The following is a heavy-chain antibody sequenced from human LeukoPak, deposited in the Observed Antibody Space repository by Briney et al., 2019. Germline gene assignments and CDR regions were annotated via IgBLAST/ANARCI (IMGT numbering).Heavy chain of an antibody. V-gene: IGHV5-51*01. CDR2: IYPGDSST. Sequence: GESLKISCQGSKYSFPNHWIAWVRQMPGKGLEWMGIIYPGDSSTRYSPSFQGQVTVSADKSISTAYLQWSSLKASDTAMYYCARKAAAGWYIYDPWGQGTMVTVSS. CDR3: ARKAAAGWYIYDP. D-gene: IGHD6-13*01. CDR1: KYSFPNHW. J-gene: IGHJ3*01.